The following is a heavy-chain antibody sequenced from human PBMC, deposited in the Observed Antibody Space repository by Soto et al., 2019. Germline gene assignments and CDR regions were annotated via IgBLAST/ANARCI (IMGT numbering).Heavy chain of an antibody. D-gene: IGHD3-3*01. V-gene: IGHV4-34*01. J-gene: IGHJ5*02. CDR3: AGQTRFFEWLLYRCFDP. Sequence: SETLSLTCAVCGGSFSGYYWSWVRQPPGKGLEWIGEINHSGSTNYNPSLKSRVTISVDTSKNQFSLKLSSVTAADTAVYYCAGQTRFFEWLLYRCFDPWGQGTLVTVSS. CDR2: INHSGST. CDR1: GGSFSGYY.